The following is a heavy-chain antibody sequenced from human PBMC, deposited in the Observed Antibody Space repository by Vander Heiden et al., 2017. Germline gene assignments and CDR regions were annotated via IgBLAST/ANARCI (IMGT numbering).Heavy chain of an antibody. CDR3: ARQGSATSVNSYYYGLDV. CDR2: VYHSGST. CDR1: RASITGNY. V-gene: IGHV4-59*08. Sequence: QVQLQESGPGLVKPSETLSLTCLVPRASITGNYRRCIRQPPGKGLEWIGYVYHSGSTSYNPSLQSRVTISVDTSKTQFSLSLRSVTAADSAIYYCARQGSATSVNSYYYGLDVWGQGATVTVSS. J-gene: IGHJ6*02. D-gene: IGHD1-7*01.